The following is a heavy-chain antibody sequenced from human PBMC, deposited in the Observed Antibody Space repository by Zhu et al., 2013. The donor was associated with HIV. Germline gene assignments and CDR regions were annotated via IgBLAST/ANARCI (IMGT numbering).Heavy chain of an antibody. CDR1: GGTFTSYY. V-gene: IGHV1-46*01. J-gene: IGHJ6*02. D-gene: IGHD3-16*01. CDR2: INPYGGST. Sequence: QVQLVQSGAEVKKPGSSVKVSCKASGGTFTSYYMHWVRQAPGHALEWMGIINPYGGSTNYAQKFQGRVTMTRDTSTRTVYMELSTLTSEDTAVYYCVRHPYGGIDRPGLGGNYYGMDVWGQGTTVTVSS. CDR3: VRHPYGGIDRPGLGGNYYGMDV.